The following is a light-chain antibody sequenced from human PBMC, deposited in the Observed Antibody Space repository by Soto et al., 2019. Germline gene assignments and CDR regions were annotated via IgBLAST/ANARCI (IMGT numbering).Light chain of an antibody. J-gene: IGLJ2*01. CDR1: SSDIGAYNF. CDR3: TSWATSTTMI. V-gene: IGLV2-14*03. Sequence: QSALTQPASVSGSPGQSSTISCTGTSSDIGAYNFVSWYQQHPGKPPKLMLYDVNSRPSGVSNRFSGSKSGNTASLTISGRQAEDEADYYCTSWATSTTMIFGGGTKVTVL. CDR2: DVN.